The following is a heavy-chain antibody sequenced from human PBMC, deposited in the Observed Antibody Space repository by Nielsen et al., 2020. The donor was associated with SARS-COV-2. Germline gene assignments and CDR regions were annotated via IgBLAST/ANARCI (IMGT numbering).Heavy chain of an antibody. CDR2: IKSKTDGGTT. J-gene: IGHJ4*02. V-gene: IGHV3-15*01. Sequence: GESLKISCAASGFTFSNAWMSWVRQAPGKGLEWVGRIKSKTDGGTTDYAAPVKGRFTISRDDSKNTLYLQMNSLKTEDTAVYYCTTEGIAAPPGAFDYWGQGTLVTVSS. D-gene: IGHD6-13*01. CDR1: GFTFSNAW. CDR3: TTEGIAAPPGAFDY.